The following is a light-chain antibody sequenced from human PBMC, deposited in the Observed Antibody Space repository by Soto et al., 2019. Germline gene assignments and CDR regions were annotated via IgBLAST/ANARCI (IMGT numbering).Light chain of an antibody. CDR2: DAS. CDR1: QSGGNS. V-gene: IGKV3-11*01. Sequence: EIVLTQSKATLSLSPGERATLSCRASQSGGNSVAWYRQKPSQAPRRLIYDASNRAAGVPARFSGSASVTDFTLTISSLGPEDFAIYYCQIRSNWPLLTFGGRTQVEI. CDR3: QIRSNWPLLT. J-gene: IGKJ4*01.